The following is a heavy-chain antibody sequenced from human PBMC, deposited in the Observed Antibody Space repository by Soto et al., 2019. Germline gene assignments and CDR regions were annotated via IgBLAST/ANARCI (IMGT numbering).Heavy chain of an antibody. CDR1: GFTFSSYA. CDR3: AKGPWIQLWPSTSWFDP. CDR2: ISGSGGST. J-gene: IGHJ5*02. Sequence: GGSLRLSCAASGFTFSSYAMSWVRQAPGKGLEWVSAISGSGGSTYYADSVKGRFTISRDNSKNTLYLQMNSLRAEDTAVYYCAKGPWIQLWPSTSWFDPWGQGTLVTVSS. V-gene: IGHV3-23*01. D-gene: IGHD5-18*01.